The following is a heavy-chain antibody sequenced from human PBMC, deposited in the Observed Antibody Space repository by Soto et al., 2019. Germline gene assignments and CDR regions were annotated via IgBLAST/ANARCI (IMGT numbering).Heavy chain of an antibody. V-gene: IGHV3-23*01. CDR2: ISGSSGST. Sequence: GGSLRLSCAASGFTFSSYAMTWVRQAPGKGLEWVSSISGSSGSTYNADSVKGRFTISRDNSKNTLYLQMNSLRAEDTAVYYCAKTRYSNNNYYYYYMDVWGKGTTVTVSS. CDR1: GFTFSSYA. J-gene: IGHJ6*03. CDR3: AKTRYSNNNYYYYYMDV. D-gene: IGHD4-4*01.